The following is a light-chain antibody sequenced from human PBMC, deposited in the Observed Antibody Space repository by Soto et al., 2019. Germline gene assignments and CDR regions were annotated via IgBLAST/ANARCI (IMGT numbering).Light chain of an antibody. Sequence: QSALTQPASVSGSPGQSITISCTGSSSDVGAYNYVSWCQQYPGKAPKLMIYEVSNRPSGVSNRFSGSKSGNTASLTISGLQAEDEADYYCSSYTSSSTRVFGGGTKLTVL. V-gene: IGLV2-14*01. CDR3: SSYTSSSTRV. CDR2: EVS. CDR1: SSDVGAYNY. J-gene: IGLJ3*02.